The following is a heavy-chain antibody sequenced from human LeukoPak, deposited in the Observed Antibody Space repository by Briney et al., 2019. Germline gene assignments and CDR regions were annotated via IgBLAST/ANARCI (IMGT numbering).Heavy chain of an antibody. D-gene: IGHD3-3*01. J-gene: IGHJ6*03. CDR1: GFTFSSYW. V-gene: IGHV3-7*03. CDR3: ARAGNFWSGYYYYYYYMDV. CDR2: IKQDGSEK. Sequence: GGSLRLSCAASGFTFSSYWMSWVRQAPGKGLEWVANIKQDGSEKYYVDSVKGRFTISRGNAKNSLYLQMNSLRAEDTAVYYCARAGNFWSGYYYYYYYMDVWGKGTTVTVSS.